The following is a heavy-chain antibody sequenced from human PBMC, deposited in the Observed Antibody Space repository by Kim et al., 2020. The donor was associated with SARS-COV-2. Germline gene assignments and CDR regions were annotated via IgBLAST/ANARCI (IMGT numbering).Heavy chain of an antibody. CDR1: GGTFSSYA. CDR3: ARAGLNVWFGELSPYPHFDY. Sequence: SVKVSCKASGGTFSSYAISWVRQAPGQGLEWMGGIIPIFGTANYAQKFQGRVTITADESTSTAYMELSSLRSEDTAVYYCARAGLNVWFGELSPYPHFDYWGQGTLVTVSS. D-gene: IGHD3-10*01. V-gene: IGHV1-69*13. J-gene: IGHJ4*02. CDR2: IIPIFGTA.